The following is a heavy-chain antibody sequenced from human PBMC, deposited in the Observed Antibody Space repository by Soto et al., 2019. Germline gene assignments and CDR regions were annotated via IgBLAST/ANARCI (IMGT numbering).Heavy chain of an antibody. CDR2: ISAYNGNT. CDR1: GYTFASCS. D-gene: IGHD6-19*01. Sequence: GVSAEVTCKEPGYTFASCSLSWLQQANRQGLEWMGWISAYNGNTNYAQKLQGRVTMTTDTSTSTAYMELRSLRSDDTAVYYCARDNSSGWFVQNYWYFDLWGRGILVTVSS. CDR3: ARDNSSGWFVQNYWYFDL. V-gene: IGHV1-18*01. J-gene: IGHJ2*01.